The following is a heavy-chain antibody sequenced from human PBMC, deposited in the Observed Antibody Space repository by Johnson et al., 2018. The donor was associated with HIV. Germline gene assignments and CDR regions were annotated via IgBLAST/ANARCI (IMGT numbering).Heavy chain of an antibody. Sequence: VQLVESGGGVVRPGGSLRLSCAASGFTFSSNAMSWVRQAPGKGLEWVSGISGSGGSTYYADSVKGRITISRDKSKNTLYLQMNSLRAEDTAVYYCEKRPGGVGSQEVGCDSWGRGAMVTVSS. D-gene: IGHD3-16*01. CDR2: ISGSGGST. J-gene: IGHJ3*02. V-gene: IGHV3-23*04. CDR3: EKRPGGVGSQEVGCDS. CDR1: GFTFSSNA.